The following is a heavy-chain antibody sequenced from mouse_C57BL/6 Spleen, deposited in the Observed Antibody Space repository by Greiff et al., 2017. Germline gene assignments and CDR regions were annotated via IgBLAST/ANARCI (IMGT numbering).Heavy chain of an antibody. CDR3: ARNGSPYWYFDV. Sequence: VMLVESGPGLVQPSQSLSITCTVSGFSLTSYGVHWVRQSPGKGLEWLGVIWSGGSTDYNAAFISRLSISKDNSKSQVVFKMNSLQADDTAIYYCARNGSPYWYFDVWGTGTTVTVSS. CDR2: IWSGGST. V-gene: IGHV2-2*01. CDR1: GFSLTSYG. J-gene: IGHJ1*03. D-gene: IGHD1-1*01.